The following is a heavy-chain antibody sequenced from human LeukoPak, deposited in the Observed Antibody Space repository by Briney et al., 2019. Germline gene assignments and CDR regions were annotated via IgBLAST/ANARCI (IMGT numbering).Heavy chain of an antibody. V-gene: IGHV3-23*01. CDR3: AKVPFGSGSYSTLDQ. CDR1: GFTFSSYA. D-gene: IGHD3-10*01. J-gene: IGHJ4*02. Sequence: GGSLRLSCAASGFTFSSYAMSWVRQAPGKGLEWVSAISGSGGATHYADSVKGWFTISRDNSKNTMYLQMNSLRAEDTAIYYCAKVPFGSGSYSTLDQWGQGTLVPVSS. CDR2: ISGSGGAT.